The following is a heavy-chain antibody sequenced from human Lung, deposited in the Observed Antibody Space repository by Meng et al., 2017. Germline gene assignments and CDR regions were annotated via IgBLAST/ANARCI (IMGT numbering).Heavy chain of an antibody. V-gene: IGHV6-1*01. J-gene: IGHJ4*02. CDR2: TYSRSKWYN. CDR1: GDSVSSNSAA. D-gene: IGHD6-19*01. Sequence: QVHLQQSGPGRVKPSQAVSITGALSGDSVSSNSAAWNWIRQSPSRGLELLGRTYSRSKWYNGYAVSVRSRITINPDTSKNQFSLQLNSVTPEDTAVYYCARSQQWLDSWGQGTLVTVSS. CDR3: ARSQQWLDS.